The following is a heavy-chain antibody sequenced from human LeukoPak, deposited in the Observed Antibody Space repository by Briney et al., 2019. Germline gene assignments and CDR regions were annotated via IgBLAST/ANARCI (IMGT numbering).Heavy chain of an antibody. CDR2: IIPIFGTA. Sequence: SVKVSCKASGYTFTSYAISWVRQAPGQGLEWMGGIIPIFGTANYAQKFQGRVTITADESTSTAYMELSSPRSEDTAVYYCARDLGYCSSTSCYVYYYYYGMDVWGQGTTVTVSS. CDR1: GYTFTSYA. CDR3: ARDLGYCSSTSCYVYYYYYGMDV. D-gene: IGHD2-2*01. V-gene: IGHV1-69*13. J-gene: IGHJ6*02.